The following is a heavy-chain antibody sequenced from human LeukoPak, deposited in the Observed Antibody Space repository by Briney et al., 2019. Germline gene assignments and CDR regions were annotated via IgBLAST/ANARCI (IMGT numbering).Heavy chain of an antibody. J-gene: IGHJ5*02. D-gene: IGHD6-13*01. V-gene: IGHV4-4*07. CDR2: IYTSGST. CDR1: GGSISSYY. Sequence: SETLSLTCTVSGGSISSYYWSWIRQPAGKGLEWIGRIYTSGSTNYNPSLTSRVTMSVDTSKNQFSLKLSSVTAADTAVYYCAREVLLAAAGRWFDPWGQGTLVTVSS. CDR3: AREVLLAAAGRWFDP.